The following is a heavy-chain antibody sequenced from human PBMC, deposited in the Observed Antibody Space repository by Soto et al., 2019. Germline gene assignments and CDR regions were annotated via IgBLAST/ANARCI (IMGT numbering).Heavy chain of an antibody. CDR1: GFTFSDYY. D-gene: IGHD3-22*01. V-gene: IGHV3-11*06. CDR3: ARNYYYDSSGYYYFDY. Sequence: PGGSLRLSCAASGFTFSDYYMSWIRQAPGKGLEWVSYISSSSSYTNYADSVKGRFTISRDNAKNSLYLQMNSLRAEDTAVYYCARNYYYDSSGYYYFDYWGQGTLVTVSS. CDR2: ISSSSSYT. J-gene: IGHJ4*02.